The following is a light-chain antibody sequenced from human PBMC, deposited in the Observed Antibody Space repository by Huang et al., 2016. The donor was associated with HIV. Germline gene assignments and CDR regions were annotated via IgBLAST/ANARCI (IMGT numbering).Light chain of an antibody. CDR2: GAS. Sequence: EIVLTQSPGTLSLSPGERATLSCRANQTVTRRSLAWYQQRPGQAPRLLISGASSRDTGIPDRVSGSGSGTDFALTISGLEPEDFVIYYCHQYGRSPPTFGRGTKLEIK. V-gene: IGKV3-20*01. CDR3: HQYGRSPPT. J-gene: IGKJ2*01. CDR1: QTVTRRS.